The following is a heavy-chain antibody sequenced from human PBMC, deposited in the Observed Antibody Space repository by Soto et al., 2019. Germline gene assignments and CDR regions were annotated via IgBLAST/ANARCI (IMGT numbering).Heavy chain of an antibody. CDR2: INSDGSST. J-gene: IGHJ4*02. CDR3: ASDLIVPPATNY. V-gene: IGHV3-74*01. Sequence: EVQLVESGGGLVQPGGSLRLSCAASGFTFSSYWMHWVRQAPGKGLVWVSRINSDGSSTSYADSVKGRFTSSRDNAKNTLYLQMNSLRAEDTAVYYCASDLIVPPATNYWGQGTLVTVSS. CDR1: GFTFSSYW. D-gene: IGHD2-2*01.